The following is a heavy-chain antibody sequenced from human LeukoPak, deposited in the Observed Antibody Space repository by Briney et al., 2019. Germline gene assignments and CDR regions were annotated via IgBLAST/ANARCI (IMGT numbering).Heavy chain of an antibody. V-gene: IGHV3-21*01. CDR2: ISSSSSYI. CDR1: GFTFSSYS. Sequence: GGSLRLSCAASGFTFSSYSMNWVRQAPGKGLEWVSSISSSSSYIYYADSVKGRFTISRDNAKNSLYLQMNSLRAEDTAVYYCARGLPYDYVWGSYRYSPNAFDIWGQGTMVTVSS. CDR3: ARGLPYDYVWGSYRYSPNAFDI. D-gene: IGHD3-16*02. J-gene: IGHJ3*02.